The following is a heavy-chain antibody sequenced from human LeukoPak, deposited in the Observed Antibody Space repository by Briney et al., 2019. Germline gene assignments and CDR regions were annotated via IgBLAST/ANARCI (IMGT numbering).Heavy chain of an antibody. CDR2: IYYSGST. J-gene: IGHJ6*03. V-gene: IGHV4-39*01. CDR3: ARLGYCSSTSCYSLFYYYYYMDV. D-gene: IGHD2-2*01. CDR1: GGSISSSSYY. Sequence: SETLSLTCTVSGGSISSSSYYWGWIRQPPGKGLEWIGSIYYSGSTYCNPSLKSRVTISVDTSKNQFSLKLSSVTAADTAVYYCARLGYCSSTSCYSLFYYYYYMDVWGKGTTVTVSS.